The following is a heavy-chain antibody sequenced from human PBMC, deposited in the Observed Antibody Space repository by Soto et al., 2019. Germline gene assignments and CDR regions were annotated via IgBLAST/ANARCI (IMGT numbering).Heavy chain of an antibody. V-gene: IGHV3-30-3*01. Sequence: QVQLVESGGGVVQPGRSLRLSCAASGFTFSSYAMHWVRQAPGKGLEWVAVISYDGSNKYYADSVKGRFTSSRDNYQNKLYLQMNSLRAEDTAVYYCERPTSQYSSGWYGYWGQGTLVTVSS. CDR1: GFTFSSYA. CDR3: ERPTSQYSSGWYGY. D-gene: IGHD6-19*01. J-gene: IGHJ4*02. CDR2: ISYDGSNK.